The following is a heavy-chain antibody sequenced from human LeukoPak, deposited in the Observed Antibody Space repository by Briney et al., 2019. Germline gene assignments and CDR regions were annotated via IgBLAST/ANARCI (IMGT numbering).Heavy chain of an antibody. CDR2: VYHSGYT. CDR3: ARDHSGWSSADLYFDS. V-gene: IGHV4-59*01. Sequence: SETLSLTCTVSNDSISVYYWSWIRQPPGKGLEWIGYVYHSGYTDYNPSLASRVTMTIDTSKNRISLKLNSVTAADTAIYYCARDHSGWSSADLYFDSWGPGTLVTVSS. D-gene: IGHD6-19*01. CDR1: NDSISVYY. J-gene: IGHJ4*02.